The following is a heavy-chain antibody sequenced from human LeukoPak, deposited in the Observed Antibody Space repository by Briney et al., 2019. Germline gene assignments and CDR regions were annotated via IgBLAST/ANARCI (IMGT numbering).Heavy chain of an antibody. CDR3: ARDRSLVGVSRRVNWFDP. Sequence: TSETLSLTCAVYGGSFSGYYWSWIRQPPGKGLEWIGEINHSGSTNYNPSLKSRVTISVDTSKNQFSLKLSSVTAADTAVYYCARDRSLVGVSRRVNWFDPWGQGTLVTVSS. D-gene: IGHD2-15*01. J-gene: IGHJ5*02. CDR1: GGSFSGYY. CDR2: INHSGST. V-gene: IGHV4-34*01.